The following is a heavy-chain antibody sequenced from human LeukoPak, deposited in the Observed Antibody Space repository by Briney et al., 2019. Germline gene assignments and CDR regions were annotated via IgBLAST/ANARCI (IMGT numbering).Heavy chain of an antibody. CDR3: ARDIRVRYMPMVRAVEYYQYHAMDV. Sequence: PGGSLRLSCAASGFSLTSNGMHWVRQAPGKGLEWVAFISHDGNKKYCADSVKGRFTVSRDSSKSTLFLQMDSLRRDDTAVYYCARDIRVRYMPMVRAVEYYQYHAMDVWGQGTTVTVYS. CDR1: GFSLTSNG. CDR2: ISHDGNKK. D-gene: IGHD3-10*01. J-gene: IGHJ6*02. V-gene: IGHV3-30*03.